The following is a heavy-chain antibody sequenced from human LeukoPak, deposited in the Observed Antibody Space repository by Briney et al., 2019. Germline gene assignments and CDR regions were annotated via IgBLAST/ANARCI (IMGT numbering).Heavy chain of an antibody. CDR2: IYSDGSA. CDR3: ATGLVAPTPDAFDI. J-gene: IGHJ3*02. Sequence: GGSLRLSCAASGFTVSSNYMSWVRQAPGKGPEWVSIIYSDGSAYYADAMKGRFTISRDNSKNTLYLQVNSLRAEDTAVYYCATGLVAPTPDAFDIWGQGTMVTVSS. D-gene: IGHD6-6*01. V-gene: IGHV3-53*01. CDR1: GFTVSSNY.